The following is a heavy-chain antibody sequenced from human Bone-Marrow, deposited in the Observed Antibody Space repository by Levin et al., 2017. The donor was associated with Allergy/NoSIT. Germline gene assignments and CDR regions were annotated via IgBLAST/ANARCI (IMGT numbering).Heavy chain of an antibody. V-gene: IGHV4-34*07. D-gene: IGHD3-16*01. Sequence: SQTLSLTCAVSGESFSGYSWSWIRQSPGQGLEWIGEINHSGSANYNTSLKSRVTISLDTSKRQFSLKLTSVTAADTAVYYCSSTGSVWGQYREWGQGSLVTVST. J-gene: IGHJ4*02. CDR3: SSTGSVWGQYRE. CDR2: INHSGSA. CDR1: GESFSGYS.